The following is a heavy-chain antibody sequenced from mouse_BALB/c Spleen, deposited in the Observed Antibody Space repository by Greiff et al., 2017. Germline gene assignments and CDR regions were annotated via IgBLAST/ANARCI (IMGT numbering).Heavy chain of an antibody. Sequence: QVQLKESGAELARPGASVKLSCKASGYTFTSYWMQWVKQRPGQGLEWIGAIYPGDGDTRYTQKFKGKATLTADKSSSTAYMQLSSLASEDSAVYYCARGITTATEYVDVWGAGTTVTVSS. CDR1: GYTFTSYW. CDR3: ARGITTATEYVDV. V-gene: IGHV1-87*01. D-gene: IGHD1-2*01. CDR2: IYPGDGDT. J-gene: IGHJ1*01.